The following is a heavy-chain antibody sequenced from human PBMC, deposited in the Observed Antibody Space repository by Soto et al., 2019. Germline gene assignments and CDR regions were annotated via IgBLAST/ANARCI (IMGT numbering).Heavy chain of an antibody. CDR2: IYSSGST. CDR3: VRLSLSPYYYYGMDV. V-gene: IGHV4-59*01. CDR1: GGSISSYY. J-gene: IGHJ6*02. Sequence: QVQLQESGPGLVKPSETLSLTCTVSGGSISSYYWGWIRRSPGKGLEWIGYIYSSGSTTYNPSLKSRITMSVDTSKNHFSLNLSSVTAADTAVYYCVRLSLSPYYYYGMDVWGQGTTVTVSS.